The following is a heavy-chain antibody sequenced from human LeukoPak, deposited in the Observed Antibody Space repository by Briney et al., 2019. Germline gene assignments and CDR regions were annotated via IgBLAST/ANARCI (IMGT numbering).Heavy chain of an antibody. CDR1: GFTFSSYG. J-gene: IGHJ4*02. D-gene: IGHD1-1*01. V-gene: IGHV3-23*01. CDR2: ISGSGGST. CDR3: ARAPGYGAAYYFDY. Sequence: GGSLRLSCAASGFTFSSYGMSWVRQAPGKGLEWVSAISGSGGSTYYADSVKGRFTISRDNSKNTLYLQMNSLRAEDTAVYYCARAPGYGAAYYFDYWGQGTLVTVSS.